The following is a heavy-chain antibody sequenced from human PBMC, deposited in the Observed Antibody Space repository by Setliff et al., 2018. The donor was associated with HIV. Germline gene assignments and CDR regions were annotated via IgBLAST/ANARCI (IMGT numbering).Heavy chain of an antibody. Sequence: GGSLRLSCAASGFTFSNAWMSWVRQAPGKGLEWVGRIKSKTDGGTTDYAAPVKGRFTISRDDSKNTLYLQMNSLKTEDTAVYYCTTYTNYHYYYYYMNVWGKGTTVTVSS. D-gene: IGHD4-4*01. CDR1: GFTFSNAW. J-gene: IGHJ6*03. CDR2: IKSKTDGGTT. CDR3: TTYTNYHYYYYYMNV. V-gene: IGHV3-15*01.